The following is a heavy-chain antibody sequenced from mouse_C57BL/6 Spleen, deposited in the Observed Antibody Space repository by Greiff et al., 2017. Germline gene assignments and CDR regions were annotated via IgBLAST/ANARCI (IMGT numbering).Heavy chain of an antibody. CDR1: GYAFSSYW. Sequence: QVQLQQSGAELVKPGASVKISCKASGYAFSSYWMNWVKQRPGKGLEWIGQLYPGDGDTNYNGKFKGKATLTADKSSRPAYMQLSSLTSADSAVYFCARATLVSIDYWGQGTTLTVSS. CDR2: LYPGDGDT. D-gene: IGHD1-1*01. V-gene: IGHV1-80*01. J-gene: IGHJ2*01. CDR3: ARATLVSIDY.